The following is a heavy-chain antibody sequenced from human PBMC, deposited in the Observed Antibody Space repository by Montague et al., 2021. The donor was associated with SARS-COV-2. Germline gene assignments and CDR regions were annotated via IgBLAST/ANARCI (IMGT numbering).Heavy chain of an antibody. CDR3: ARSGAVPMD. Sequence: SETLSLTCTEYGGSISSYFWRWTRQPPGKGLAWIGYFYHSGGTKYNPSLKSRVTISGDTSKNQFSLKLSSVTTADTAVYYCARSGAVPMDWGQGTLVTVSS. J-gene: IGHJ4*02. D-gene: IGHD3-10*01. CDR2: FYHSGGT. V-gene: IGHV4-59*13. CDR1: GGSISSYF.